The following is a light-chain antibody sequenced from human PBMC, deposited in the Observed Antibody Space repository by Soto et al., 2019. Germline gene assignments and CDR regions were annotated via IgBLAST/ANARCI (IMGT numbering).Light chain of an antibody. V-gene: IGLV2-8*01. CDR2: EVS. CDR3: SSYAGSNNYV. J-gene: IGLJ1*01. CDR1: SSDVGGYNY. Sequence: ALTQPPSSSGSPGQSVTISCTGTSSDVGGYNYVSWYQQHPGKAPKLMIYEVSKRPSGVPDRFSGSKSGNTASLTVSGLQAEDEADYYCSSYAGSNNYVFGTGTKVTVL.